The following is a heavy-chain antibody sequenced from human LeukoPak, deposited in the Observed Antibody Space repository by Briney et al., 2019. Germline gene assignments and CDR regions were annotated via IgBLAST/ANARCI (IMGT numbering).Heavy chain of an antibody. CDR2: ISAYNGNT. CDR3: ARGKASLYALPGTYYYYYMDV. V-gene: IGHV1-18*01. CDR1: GYTFTSYG. J-gene: IGHJ6*03. D-gene: IGHD3-16*01. Sequence: ASVKVSCKASGYTFTSYGISWVRQAPGQGLEWMGWISAYNGNTNYAQKLQGRVTMTRDMSTSTDYMELSSLRSEDTAVYYCARGKASLYALPGTYYYYYMDVWGKGTTVTVSS.